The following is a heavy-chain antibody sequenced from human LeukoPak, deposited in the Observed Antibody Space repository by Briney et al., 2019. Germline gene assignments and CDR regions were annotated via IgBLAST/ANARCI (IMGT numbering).Heavy chain of an antibody. D-gene: IGHD3-10*01. Sequence: GGSLRLSCAASGFTFSSYWMSWVRQAPGKGLEWVSAISGSGGSTYYADSVKGRFTISRDNSKNTLYLQMNSLRAEDTAVYYCAKFLVDAIRWFGELSIDYWGQGALVTVSS. CDR2: ISGSGGST. CDR3: AKFLVDAIRWFGELSIDY. J-gene: IGHJ4*02. CDR1: GFTFSSYW. V-gene: IGHV3-23*01.